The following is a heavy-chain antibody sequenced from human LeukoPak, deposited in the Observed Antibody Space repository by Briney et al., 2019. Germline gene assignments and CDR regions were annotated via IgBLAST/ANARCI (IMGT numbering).Heavy chain of an antibody. CDR3: AGRDYGDYFFDS. Sequence: PGGSLRLSCAASGFTFTTFNMNWVRQSPGKGLEWVSCISSSSDYIYYADSVKGRFTISRDNSRNSLYLQMNSLRAEDTAVYYCAGRDYGDYFFDSWSQGTLVTVSS. J-gene: IGHJ4*02. CDR1: GFTFTTFN. CDR2: ISSSSDYI. D-gene: IGHD4-17*01. V-gene: IGHV3-21*01.